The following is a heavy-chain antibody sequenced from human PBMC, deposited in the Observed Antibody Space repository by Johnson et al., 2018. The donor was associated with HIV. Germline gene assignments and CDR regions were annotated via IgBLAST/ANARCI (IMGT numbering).Heavy chain of an antibody. V-gene: IGHV3-20*04. CDR2: LNWHSGST. CDR3: THYSGSFYMGAFDI. CDR1: GFTFDDYV. Sequence: VQLVESGGGVERPGGSLRLSCAASGFTFDDYVMSWVRQAAGQGPECVAVLNWHSGSTGYADSVTGRLTISRDNTKNSLYLQMNSLRAEDTALYYCTHYSGSFYMGAFDIWGQGTMVTVSS. J-gene: IGHJ3*02. D-gene: IGHD1-26*01.